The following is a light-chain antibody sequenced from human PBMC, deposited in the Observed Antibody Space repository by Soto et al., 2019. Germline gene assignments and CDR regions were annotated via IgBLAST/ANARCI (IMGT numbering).Light chain of an antibody. J-gene: IGKJ4*01. CDR1: QVIGSW. CDR2: KAS. V-gene: IGKV1-12*01. CDR3: HQASSFPLT. Sequence: DIQMTQSPSSVSASVGDTVTITCRASQVIGSWLAWYQHKPGRAPKLLIYKASNLQPGVPSRFSGSGSEADYTFTLTIRNLQPEDFATYYCHQASSFPLTFGGGTKVDIK.